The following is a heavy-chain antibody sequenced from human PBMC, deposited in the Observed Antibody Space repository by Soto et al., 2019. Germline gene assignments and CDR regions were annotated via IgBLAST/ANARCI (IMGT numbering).Heavy chain of an antibody. CDR2: IIPILGIA. Sequence: SVKVSCKGSGGTFSSYTISWVRQARGQGLEGMGRIIPILGIANYAQKFQGTVTITAAKSTSTAYMELSSLRSEHTAVYYCARGFVIVVVPAAPDDAFAIWGQGTMVTVSS. V-gene: IGHV1-69*02. J-gene: IGHJ3*02. D-gene: IGHD2-2*01. CDR3: ARGFVIVVVPAAPDDAFAI. CDR1: GGTFSSYT.